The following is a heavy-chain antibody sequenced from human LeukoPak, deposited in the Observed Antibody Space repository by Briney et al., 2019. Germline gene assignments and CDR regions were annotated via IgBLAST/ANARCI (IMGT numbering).Heavy chain of an antibody. CDR2: ISYDGTNK. Sequence: GGSLRLSFAASGFTFSNYEMHWVGQAPAKGLEWVAVISYDGTNKYYADSVKGRFTISRDNSKSTLYLKMNSLRAEDTAVYYCAKENDFVYWGQGTLVTVSS. CDR1: GFTFSNYE. D-gene: IGHD3-3*01. CDR3: AKENDFVY. V-gene: IGHV3-30*18. J-gene: IGHJ4*02.